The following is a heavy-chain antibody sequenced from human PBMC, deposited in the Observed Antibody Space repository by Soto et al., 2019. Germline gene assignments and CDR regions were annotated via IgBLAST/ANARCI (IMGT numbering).Heavy chain of an antibody. J-gene: IGHJ4*01. CDR3: TKDLWPYLPAGGEFDS. CDR2: ISGSAGST. CDR1: GFTFSSYA. Sequence: EVQLLESGGGLVQPGGSLRLSCAASGFTFSSYAMSWVRQAPGKGLEWVSAISGSAGSTYYADSVKGRFTISRDNSKNTLYLQMNSLRAEDTAVFYCTKDLWPYLPAGGEFDSGGPGTLVTVSS. D-gene: IGHD3-16*01. V-gene: IGHV3-23*01.